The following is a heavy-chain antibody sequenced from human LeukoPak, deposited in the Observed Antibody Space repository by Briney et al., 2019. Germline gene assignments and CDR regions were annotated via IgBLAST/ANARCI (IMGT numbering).Heavy chain of an antibody. J-gene: IGHJ4*02. CDR3: ARDYGGSSPFDY. Sequence: GGSLRLSYAASGFTFSSYAMSWVRQAPGKGLEWVSAISSSGGSTYYVDSVKGRFTISRDNPKNTLYLQMNSLRAEDTAVYYCARDYGGSSPFDYWGQGTLVTVSS. CDR1: GFTFSSYA. CDR2: ISSSGGST. V-gene: IGHV3-23*01. D-gene: IGHD4-23*01.